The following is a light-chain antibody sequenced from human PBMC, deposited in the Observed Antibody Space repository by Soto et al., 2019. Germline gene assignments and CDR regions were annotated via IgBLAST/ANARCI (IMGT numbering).Light chain of an antibody. CDR3: QQRKIYPEA. CDR2: AAS. V-gene: IGKV1-5*01. CDR1: HSISSR. Sequence: DIQMKQSPATLSAYVGDRVTITCRASHSISSRLAWYQQKPGKAPNLLIYAASTMESGVPSRFSGSGSGTEFTLTISSLQSDDFAPYYCQQRKIYPEAFGQGTKVDI. J-gene: IGKJ1*01.